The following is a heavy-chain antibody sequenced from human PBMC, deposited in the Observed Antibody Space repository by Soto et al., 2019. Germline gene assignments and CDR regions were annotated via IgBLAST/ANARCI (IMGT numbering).Heavy chain of an antibody. J-gene: IGHJ6*02. CDR1: GYSFTSYW. CDR2: IYPGDSDT. D-gene: IGHD2-15*01. CDR3: AIPKVTGRWYYGMDL. Sequence: GESLKISCKGSGYSFTSYWISWVRQMPGKGLEWMGIIYPGDSDTRYSPSFQGQVTISADKSISTAYLQWSSLKASDTAMYYCAIPKVTGRWYYGMDLWGQGTTVTVSS. V-gene: IGHV5-51*01.